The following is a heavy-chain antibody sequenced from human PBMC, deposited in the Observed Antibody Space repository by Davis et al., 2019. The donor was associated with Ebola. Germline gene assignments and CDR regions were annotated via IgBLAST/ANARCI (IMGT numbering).Heavy chain of an antibody. V-gene: IGHV3-23*01. CDR3: AKDTLVVPAGGYFDY. CDR2: ISSGGGYT. Sequence: GESLKISCAASGFTFSTYAMSWVRQAPGKGLEWVSTISSGGGYTYYADSVKGRFTISRDNSKNMLYLQMNSLRAEDTAVYYCAKDTLVVPAGGYFDYWGQGALVTVSS. CDR1: GFTFSTYA. D-gene: IGHD2-2*01. J-gene: IGHJ4*02.